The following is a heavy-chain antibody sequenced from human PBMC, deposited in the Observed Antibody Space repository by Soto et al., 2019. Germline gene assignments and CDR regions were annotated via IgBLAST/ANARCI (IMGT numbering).Heavy chain of an antibody. Sequence: SETLSLTCTVAGGSIDSYYWSWIRQPPGKGLEWIGYIYYSGSTNYNPSLESRITISADTSKNQFSLKLSSVTAADTAVYYCARHISSGTNIAAIRSFDPWGQGTLVTAPQ. D-gene: IGHD1-7*01. CDR3: ARHISSGTNIAAIRSFDP. J-gene: IGHJ5*02. CDR2: IYYSGST. V-gene: IGHV4-59*08. CDR1: GGSIDSYY.